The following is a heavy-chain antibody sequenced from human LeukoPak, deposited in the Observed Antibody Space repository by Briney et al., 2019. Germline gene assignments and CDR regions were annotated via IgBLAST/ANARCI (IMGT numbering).Heavy chain of an antibody. V-gene: IGHV5-10-1*01. CDR2: IDPIDSYT. D-gene: IGHD5-18*01. J-gene: IGHJ4*02. CDR3: ARARVDTAMADFDY. CDR1: GYNFTTHW. Sequence: GESLKISCQGSGYNFTTHWISWVRQMPGKGLEWMGGIDPIDSYTTYSPSFQGHVTISADKSIATVYLQWSSLKASDTAMYYCARARVDTAMADFDYWGQGTLVTVSS.